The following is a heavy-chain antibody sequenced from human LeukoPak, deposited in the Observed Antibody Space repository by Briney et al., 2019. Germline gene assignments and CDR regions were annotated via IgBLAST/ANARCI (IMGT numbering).Heavy chain of an antibody. Sequence: GGSLRLXCAASGFTFSSYSMNWVRQAPGKGLEWVSSISSSSSYIYYADSVKGRFTISRDNAKNSLYLQMNSLRAEDTAVYYCGADSSGYVDAFDIWGQGTMVTVSS. V-gene: IGHV3-21*01. CDR3: GADSSGYVDAFDI. D-gene: IGHD3-22*01. CDR1: GFTFSSYS. J-gene: IGHJ3*02. CDR2: ISSSSSYI.